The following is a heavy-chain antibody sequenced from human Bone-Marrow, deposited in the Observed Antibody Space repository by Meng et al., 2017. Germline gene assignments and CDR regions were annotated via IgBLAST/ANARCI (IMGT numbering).Heavy chain of an antibody. CDR3: ARHPIVATIFSYCYYGMDV. CDR2: IYPGDSDT. Sequence: GESLKISCKGSGYSFTSYWIGWVRQMPGKGLEWMGIIYPGDSDTRYSPSFQGQVTISADKSISTAYLQWSSLKASDTAMYYCARHPIVATIFSYCYYGMDVWGQGTTVTVSS. V-gene: IGHV5-51*01. CDR1: GYSFTSYW. J-gene: IGHJ6*02. D-gene: IGHD5-12*01.